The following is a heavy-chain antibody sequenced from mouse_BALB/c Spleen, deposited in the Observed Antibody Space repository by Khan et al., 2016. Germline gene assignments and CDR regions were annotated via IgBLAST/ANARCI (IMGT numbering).Heavy chain of an antibody. V-gene: IGHV3-2*02. CDR2: ISYSGST. J-gene: IGHJ3*01. Sequence: EVKLLESGPGLVKPSQSLSLTCTVTGYSITSDYAWNWIRQFPGNKLEWMGYISYSGSTSYNPSLKSRISITRDTSKNQFFLQLNSVTTEDTATYCCARSYGYRGFAYWGQGTLVTVSA. CDR3: ARSYGYRGFAY. CDR1: GYSITSDYA. D-gene: IGHD2-2*01.